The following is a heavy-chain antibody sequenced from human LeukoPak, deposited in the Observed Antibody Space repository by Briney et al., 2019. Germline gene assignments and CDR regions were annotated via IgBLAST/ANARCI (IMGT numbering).Heavy chain of an antibody. Sequence: GGSLRLSCAASGFTVSSNYMSWVRQAPGKGLDWVSVISGGGGNTYYADSVKGRFTISRDNSKNTLYLQMNSLRAEDTAVYYCGKNRYSGSLSPFDIWGQGTMVTVSS. V-gene: IGHV3-23*01. D-gene: IGHD1-26*01. CDR2: ISGGGGNT. CDR1: GFTVSSNY. J-gene: IGHJ3*02. CDR3: GKNRYSGSLSPFDI.